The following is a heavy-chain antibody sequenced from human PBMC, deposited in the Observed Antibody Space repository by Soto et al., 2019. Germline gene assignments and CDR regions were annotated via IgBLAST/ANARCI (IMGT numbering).Heavy chain of an antibody. J-gene: IGHJ4*02. D-gene: IGHD3-22*01. V-gene: IGHV1-46*01. CDR3: ARGYYDSSGPLLYYFDY. Sequence: ASVKVSCKASGYTFTSYYMHWVRQAPGQGLEWMGIINPSGGSTSYARKFQGRVTMTRDTSTSTVYMELSSLRSEDTAVYYCARGYYDSSGPLLYYFDYWGQGTLVTVSS. CDR2: INPSGGST. CDR1: GYTFTSYY.